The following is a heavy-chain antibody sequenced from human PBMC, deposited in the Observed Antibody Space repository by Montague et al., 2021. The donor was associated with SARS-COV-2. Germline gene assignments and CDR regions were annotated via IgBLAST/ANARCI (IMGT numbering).Heavy chain of an antibody. CDR2: IYYSGST. D-gene: IGHD2-15*01. J-gene: IGHJ5*02. V-gene: IGHV4-59*01. CDR1: GGSISSYY. Sequence: SETLSLTCTVSGGSISSYYWSWIRQPPGKGLEWIGHIYYSGSTNYNPSLKSRVTISVDTSKNQFSLKLSSVTAADTAVYYCARRSLGYCSGGSCYSAFDPGGQGTLVTVSS. CDR3: ARRSLGYCSGGSCYSAFDP.